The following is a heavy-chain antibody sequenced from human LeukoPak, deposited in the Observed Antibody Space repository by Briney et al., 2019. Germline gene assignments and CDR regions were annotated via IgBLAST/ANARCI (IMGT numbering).Heavy chain of an antibody. CDR2: TYYRSKWYN. CDR1: GDSVSSNSAA. Sequence: SQTLSLTCAISGDSVSSNSAAWNWIRQSPSRGLEWLGRTYYRSKWYNDYAVSVKSRISITPDTFKNEISLQLNSVTPEDTAVYYCVREKSSPLDHWGQGTLVTVSS. J-gene: IGHJ4*02. V-gene: IGHV6-1*01. CDR3: VREKSSPLDH.